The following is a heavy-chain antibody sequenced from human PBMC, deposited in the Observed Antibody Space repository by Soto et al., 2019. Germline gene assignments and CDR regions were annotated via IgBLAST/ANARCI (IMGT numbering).Heavy chain of an antibody. D-gene: IGHD3-3*01. CDR2: ISAYDGKT. J-gene: IGHJ5*02. CDR1: GYTFNTYG. V-gene: IGHV1-18*01. Sequence: GASVKVSCKTSGYTFNTYGINWVRQAPGQGLELMGWISAYDGKTTYAEKFQGRVTLTTDTSTSTAYMELRSLRSDDTAIYYCARDNHEFWTSYWFDPWGQGTPVTVSS. CDR3: ARDNHEFWTSYWFDP.